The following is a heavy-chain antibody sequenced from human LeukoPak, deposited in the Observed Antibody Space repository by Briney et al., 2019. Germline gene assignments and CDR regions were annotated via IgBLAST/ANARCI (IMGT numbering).Heavy chain of an antibody. CDR2: IRYDGSNK. CDR1: GFTVSSNY. J-gene: IGHJ4*02. Sequence: GGSLRLSCAASGFTVSSNYMSWVRQAPGKGLEWVAFIRYDGSNKYYADSVKGRFTISRDNSKNTLYLQMNSLRAEDTAVYYCAKGFWYNFDYWGQGTLVTVSS. V-gene: IGHV3-30*02. D-gene: IGHD6-13*01. CDR3: AKGFWYNFDY.